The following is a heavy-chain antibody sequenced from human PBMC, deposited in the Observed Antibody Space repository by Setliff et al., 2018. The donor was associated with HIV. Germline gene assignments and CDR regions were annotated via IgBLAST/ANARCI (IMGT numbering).Heavy chain of an antibody. CDR1: GGSFGTFD. Sequence: ASVKVSCKASGGSFGTFDISWVRQAPGQGLEWVGEIIPLFGAPNYEQKFQGRVTLTTDESTSAAFMELRSLRSEDTAVYYCAKLTYFGSGSRVTKPGYFYMDVWGQGTTVTVSS. J-gene: IGHJ6*03. CDR2: IIPLFGAP. D-gene: IGHD3-10*01. CDR3: AKLTYFGSGSRVTKPGYFYMDV. V-gene: IGHV1-69*05.